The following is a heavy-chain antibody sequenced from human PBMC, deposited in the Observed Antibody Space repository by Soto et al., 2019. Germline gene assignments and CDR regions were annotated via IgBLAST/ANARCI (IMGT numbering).Heavy chain of an antibody. J-gene: IGHJ3*02. Sequence: GGSLRLSCAAYGFTFSSYWMSWVRQAPGKGLEWVANIKQDGSEKYYVDSVKGRFTISRDNAKNSLYLQMNSLRAEDTAVYYCARDLPFWQWPGSDAFDIWGQGTMVTVSS. CDR1: GFTFSSYW. CDR3: ARDLPFWQWPGSDAFDI. V-gene: IGHV3-7*01. D-gene: IGHD6-19*01. CDR2: IKQDGSEK.